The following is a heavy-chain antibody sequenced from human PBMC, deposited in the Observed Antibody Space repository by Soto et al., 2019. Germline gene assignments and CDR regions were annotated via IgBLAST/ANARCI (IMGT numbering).Heavy chain of an antibody. V-gene: IGHV4-34*01. CDR2: INHSGST. J-gene: IGHJ3*02. D-gene: IGHD6-19*01. Sequence: SETLSLTCAVYVGSFSGYYWSWIRQPPGKGLEWIGEINHSGSTNYNPSLKSRVTISVDTSKNQFSLKLSSVTAADTAVYYCARYYSSGWYRRAFDIWGQGTMVTVSS. CDR1: VGSFSGYY. CDR3: ARYYSSGWYRRAFDI.